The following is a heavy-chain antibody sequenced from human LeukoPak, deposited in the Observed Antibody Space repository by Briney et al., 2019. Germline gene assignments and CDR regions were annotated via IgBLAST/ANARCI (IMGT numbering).Heavy chain of an antibody. Sequence: GESLKIPCKASGYSFSDYWIGWGRQMPGKGLEWMGIIYPGDSDTNYSPSFQGQVTISADKSISTAYLQCSSLKASDTAIYYCARRQFPPDYNNYGAWFDPWGQGTLVTVSS. CDR2: IYPGDSDT. CDR1: GYSFSDYW. CDR3: ARRQFPPDYNNYGAWFDP. J-gene: IGHJ5*02. V-gene: IGHV5-51*01. D-gene: IGHD4-11*01.